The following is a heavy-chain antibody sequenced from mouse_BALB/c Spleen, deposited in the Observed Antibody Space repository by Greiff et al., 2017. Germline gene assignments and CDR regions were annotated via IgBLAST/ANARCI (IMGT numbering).Heavy chain of an antibody. V-gene: IGHV1S29*02. J-gene: IGHJ2*01. CDR2: IYPYNGGT. CDR1: GYTFTDYN. D-gene: IGHD4-1*01. CDR3: ARSPNWGYFDY. Sequence: EVKLMESGPELVKPWASVKISCKASGYTFTDYNMHWVKQSHGKSLEWIGYIYPYNGGTGYNQKFKSKATLTVDNSSSTAYMELRSLTSEDSAVYYCARSPNWGYFDYWGQGTTLAVAS.